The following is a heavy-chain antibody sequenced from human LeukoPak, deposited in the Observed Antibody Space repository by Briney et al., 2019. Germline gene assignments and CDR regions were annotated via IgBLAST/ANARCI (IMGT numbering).Heavy chain of an antibody. CDR3: ARGGWQELNFGLDY. J-gene: IGHJ4*02. CDR2: ISSSSSTI. Sequence: AGGSLRLSCAASGFTFSSFTMNWVRQAPGKGLEWISYISSSSSTIYYADSVKGRFTISRDNAKNSLYLQMNSLRAEDTAVYYCARGGWQELNFGLDYWGQGTLVTVSS. D-gene: IGHD1-7*01. V-gene: IGHV3-48*01. CDR1: GFTFSSFT.